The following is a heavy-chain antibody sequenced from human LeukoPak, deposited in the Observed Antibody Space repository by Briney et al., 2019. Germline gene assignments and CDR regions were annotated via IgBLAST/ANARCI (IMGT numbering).Heavy chain of an antibody. J-gene: IGHJ6*03. Sequence: ASVRVSCKASGYTFTGYYMHWVRQAPGQGLEWMGWINPNSGGTNYAQKFQGRVTMTRDTSISTAYMELSRLRSDDTAVYYCARDTEGRVPPASYYMDVWGKGTTVTISS. CDR2: INPNSGGT. CDR3: ARDTEGRVPPASYYMDV. V-gene: IGHV1-2*02. CDR1: GYTFTGYY. D-gene: IGHD2-2*01.